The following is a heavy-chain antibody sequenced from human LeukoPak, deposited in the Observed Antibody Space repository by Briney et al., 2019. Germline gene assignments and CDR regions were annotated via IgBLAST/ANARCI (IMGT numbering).Heavy chain of an antibody. J-gene: IGHJ4*02. V-gene: IGHV4-4*07. CDR2: INTSGST. D-gene: IGHD1-7*01. Sequence: SETLSLTRTVSGGSISSYYWSWIRQPAGKGLEWIGRINTSGSTNCNPSLKSRVTMSVDTSKNQFSLKLSSVTAADTAVYYCARDLDWNYADYWGQGTLVTVSS. CDR1: GGSISSYY. CDR3: ARDLDWNYADY.